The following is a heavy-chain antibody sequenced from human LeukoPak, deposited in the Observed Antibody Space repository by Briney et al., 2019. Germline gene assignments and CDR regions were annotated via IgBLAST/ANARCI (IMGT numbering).Heavy chain of an antibody. D-gene: IGHD3-22*01. CDR3: AKDRDDSSGFYHDY. CDR2: ISGGGGSI. V-gene: IGHV3-23*01. CDR1: GFTFSNSA. J-gene: IGHJ4*02. Sequence: GGSLRLSCAASGFTFSNSAMSWVRQAPGKGLAWVSSISGGGGSIYYADSVKGRFTISRDNFKNILYLQMNSLRAEDTAVYYCAKDRDDSSGFYHDYWGQGTLLTVSS.